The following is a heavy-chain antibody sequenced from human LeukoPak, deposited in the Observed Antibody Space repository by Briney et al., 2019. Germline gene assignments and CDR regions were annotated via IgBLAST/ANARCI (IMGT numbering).Heavy chain of an antibody. CDR1: GFSFSNSW. CDR3: ARDRSISGVVTIDF. J-gene: IGHJ4*02. V-gene: IGHV3-7*01. Sequence: GGSLRLSCAASGFSFSNSWMTWVRQSPGKGLEWVANIKQDGSEIYYVDSVMGRFTISRLNAKNSVYLQMNSLRAEDTAVYYCARDRSISGVVTIDFWGQGTLVTVSS. CDR2: IKQDGSEI. D-gene: IGHD3-3*01.